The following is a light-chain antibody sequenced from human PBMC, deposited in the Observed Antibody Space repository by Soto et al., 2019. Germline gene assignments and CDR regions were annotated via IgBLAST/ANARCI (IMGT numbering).Light chain of an antibody. CDR3: QHYNNWPSLT. J-gene: IGKJ3*01. Sequence: EIVLTQSPDTLSVSPGERATLSCRANQSVSSNIVWYQQKPGQAPRLLIYGAFTRATGIPARFSGSGSGTEFTLTISSLQSEDFAAYYCQHYNNWPSLTFGPGTKVDIK. V-gene: IGKV3-15*01. CDR1: QSVSSN. CDR2: GAF.